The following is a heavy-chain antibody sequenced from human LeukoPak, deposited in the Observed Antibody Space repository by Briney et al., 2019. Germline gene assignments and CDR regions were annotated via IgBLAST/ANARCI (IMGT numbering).Heavy chain of an antibody. Sequence: PGGSLRLSCAASGFTFSTSGMHWVRQAPGRGLEWVAVISYDGYNQYHVDSVKGRFTISRDNSNNMLYLQMSSLRAEDTAVYYCAKDRVVRGVKSIDVWGQGTTVTVSS. D-gene: IGHD3-10*01. V-gene: IGHV3-30*18. CDR1: GFTFSTSG. CDR2: ISYDGYNQ. J-gene: IGHJ6*02. CDR3: AKDRVVRGVKSIDV.